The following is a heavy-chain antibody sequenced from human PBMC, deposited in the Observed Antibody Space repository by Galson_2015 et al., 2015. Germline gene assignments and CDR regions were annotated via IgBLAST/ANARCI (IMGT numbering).Heavy chain of an antibody. CDR3: ARFTARYNGFDH. D-gene: IGHD2-21*02. CDR1: GGSISSSNW. J-gene: IGHJ5*02. V-gene: IGHV4-4*02. Sequence: SLSLTCAVSGGSISSSNWWSWVRQPPGKGLEWIGEIYHSGSTNYNPSLKSRVTISVDKSKNLFTLKLSSVTAADTAVYYCARFTARYNGFDHRGPGTLVTVSS. CDR2: IYHSGST.